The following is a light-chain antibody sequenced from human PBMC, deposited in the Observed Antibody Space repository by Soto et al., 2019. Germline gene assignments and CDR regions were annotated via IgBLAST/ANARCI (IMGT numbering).Light chain of an antibody. CDR2: DAS. Sequence: DIQMTQSPSSLSASVGDRVTITCQESQDISNYLNWYPQKPGKAPKLLIYDASNLETGVPSRFSGSGSGTDFTFTISSLQPEDSATSYCQQYDNLPLTFGGGTKVEIK. CDR1: QDISNY. J-gene: IGKJ4*01. CDR3: QQYDNLPLT. V-gene: IGKV1-33*01.